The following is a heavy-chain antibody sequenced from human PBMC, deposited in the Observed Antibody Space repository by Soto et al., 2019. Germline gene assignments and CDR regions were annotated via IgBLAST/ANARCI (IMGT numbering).Heavy chain of an antibody. J-gene: IGHJ4*02. Sequence: EVQLLESGGGLIQPGGCLRLSCAASGFTFSSYAMSWVRQAPGKGLEWASVIGASGSSTYYADSVKGRFTISRDNSKNTLYLQINSLRAEDTAMYYCAKVYYYDSTGYFRHFDSWGPGTLVTVSS. CDR3: AKVYYYDSTGYFRHFDS. CDR1: GFTFSSYA. D-gene: IGHD3-22*01. CDR2: IGASGSST. V-gene: IGHV3-23*01.